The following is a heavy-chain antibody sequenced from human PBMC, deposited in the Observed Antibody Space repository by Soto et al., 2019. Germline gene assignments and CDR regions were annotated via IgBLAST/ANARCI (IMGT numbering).Heavy chain of an antibody. V-gene: IGHV1-8*02. Sequence: ASVKVSCKASGYTFTSYDINWVRQATGQGLEWMGWMNPNSGNTGYAQKFQGRVTMTRNTSISTAYMELSSLRSEDTAVYYCARGFYPPQLVRGENYFDYWGQGTLVTVSS. CDR3: ARGFYPPQLVRGENYFDY. D-gene: IGHD6-13*01. CDR2: MNPNSGNT. CDR1: GYTFTSYD. J-gene: IGHJ4*02.